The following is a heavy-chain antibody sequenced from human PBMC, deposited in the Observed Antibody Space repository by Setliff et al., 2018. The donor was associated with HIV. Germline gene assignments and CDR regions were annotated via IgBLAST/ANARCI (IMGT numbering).Heavy chain of an antibody. CDR1: GFTFSSYS. J-gene: IGHJ4*02. CDR2: ISGSSTYI. Sequence: GGSLRLSCAASGFTFSSYSMNWVRQAPGKGLEWVSSISGSSTYIYYADSVRGRFTISRDNAKNSLYLQMNSLRAEDTAVYYCARVGVGATVFFDYWGQGTLVTVSS. D-gene: IGHD1-26*01. CDR3: ARVGVGATVFFDY. V-gene: IGHV3-21*01.